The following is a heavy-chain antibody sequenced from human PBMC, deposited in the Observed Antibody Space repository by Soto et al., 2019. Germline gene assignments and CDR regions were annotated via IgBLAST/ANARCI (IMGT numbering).Heavy chain of an antibody. CDR3: ARESEIGGVVVHFDY. J-gene: IGHJ4*02. Sequence: QVQLVESGGGVVQPGRSLRLSCAASGFTFSSYAMHWVRQAPGKGLEWVAVISYDGSNKYYADSVKGRFTISRDNSKNTLYLQMNSLRAEDTAVYYCARESEIGGVVVHFDYWGQGTLVTVSS. CDR2: ISYDGSNK. D-gene: IGHD2-2*01. CDR1: GFTFSSYA. V-gene: IGHV3-30-3*01.